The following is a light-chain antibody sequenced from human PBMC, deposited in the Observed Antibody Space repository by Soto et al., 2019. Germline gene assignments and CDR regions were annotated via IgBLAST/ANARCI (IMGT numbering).Light chain of an antibody. CDR1: QSISSY. V-gene: IGKV1-39*01. CDR2: AAS. J-gene: IGKJ4*01. CDR3: QKIYST. Sequence: DIQMTQSPSSLSASVGDRVTITCRARQSISSYLNWYQQKPGKAPKLLIYAASSLQSRVPSRFSGSGSGTDFTRTISSLQPEDFATYYCQKIYSTFGGGTKVQIK.